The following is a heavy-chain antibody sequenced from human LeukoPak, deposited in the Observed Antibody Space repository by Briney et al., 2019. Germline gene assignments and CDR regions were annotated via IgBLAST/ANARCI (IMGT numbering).Heavy chain of an antibody. CDR1: GYSFTSYW. V-gene: IGHV5-51*01. CDR3: ARHVQGCSGGSCYSPVDC. CDR2: IYPGDSDT. Sequence: GESLKISCKGSGYSFTSYWIGWVRQMPGKGLEWMGFIYPGDSDTRYSPSFQGQVTISADKSISTAYLQWSSLKASDTAMYYCARHVQGCSGGSCYSPVDCWGQGTLVTVSS. D-gene: IGHD2-15*01. J-gene: IGHJ4*02.